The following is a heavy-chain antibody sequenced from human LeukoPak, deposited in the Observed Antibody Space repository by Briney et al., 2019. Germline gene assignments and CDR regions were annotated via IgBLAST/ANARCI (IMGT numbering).Heavy chain of an antibody. CDR2: ISWNSGSI. CDR1: GFTFDDYA. CDR3: AKDIRRYYDSSVPPHAFDI. V-gene: IGHV3-9*01. Sequence: PGGSLRLSCAASGFTFDDYAMHWVRQAPGKGLEWVSGISWNSGSIGYADSVKGRFTISRDNAKNSLYPQMNSLRAEDTALYYCAKDIRRYYDSSVPPHAFDIWGQGTMVTVSS. D-gene: IGHD3-22*01. J-gene: IGHJ3*02.